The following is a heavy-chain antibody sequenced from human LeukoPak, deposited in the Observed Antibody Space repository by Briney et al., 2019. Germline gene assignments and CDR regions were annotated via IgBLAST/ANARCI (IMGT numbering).Heavy chain of an antibody. J-gene: IGHJ3*02. Sequence: GGSLRLSCAASGFTFSDYYMSWIRQAPGKGLKWVSYISSSGSTIYYADSVKGRFTISRDNAKNSLYLQMNSLRAEDTAVYYCARVARDGVFDIWGQGTMVTVSS. CDR1: GFTFSDYY. V-gene: IGHV3-11*01. CDR3: ARVARDGVFDI. CDR2: ISSSGSTI. D-gene: IGHD2-21*01.